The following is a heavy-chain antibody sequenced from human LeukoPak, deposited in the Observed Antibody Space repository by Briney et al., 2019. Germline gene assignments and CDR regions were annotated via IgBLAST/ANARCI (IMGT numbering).Heavy chain of an antibody. CDR1: GYTFTGYY. CDR2: INPNSGGT. V-gene: IGHV1-2*02. J-gene: IGHJ3*02. Sequence: ASVTVSCKASGYTFTGYYMHWVRQAPGQGLEWMGWINPNSGGTNYSQKFQGRVTMTRDTSISTAYMELSRLRSDDTAVYYCAGGRYDYVWGSYRLRRDDAFDIWGQGTMVTVSS. CDR3: AGGRYDYVWGSYRLRRDDAFDI. D-gene: IGHD3-16*02.